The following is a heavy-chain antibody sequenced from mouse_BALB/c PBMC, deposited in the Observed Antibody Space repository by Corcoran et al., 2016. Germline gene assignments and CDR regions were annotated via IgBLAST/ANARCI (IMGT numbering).Heavy chain of an antibody. J-gene: IGHJ3*01. CDR1: GFNIKDTY. CDR3: AKVRLLAY. D-gene: IGHD2-14*01. CDR2: INPANGNT. V-gene: IGHV14-3*02. Sequence: EVQLQQSGAELVKPGASVKLSCTASGFNIKDTYMHWVKQRPEQGLEGSGRINPANGNTKYDPKFQGKATITADTSSNTAYLQRSSLTSEDTAVDDCAKVRLLAYWGQGTLVTVSA.